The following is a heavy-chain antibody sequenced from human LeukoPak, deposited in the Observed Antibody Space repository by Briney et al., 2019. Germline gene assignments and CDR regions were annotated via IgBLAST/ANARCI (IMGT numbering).Heavy chain of an antibody. CDR3: ARDRVITFGGVIVPFDY. Sequence: GGSLGLSCAASGFIFSSYSMNWVRQAPGKGLEWVSYISSSGSTIYYADSVKGRFTISRDNAKNSLYLQMNSLRAEDTAVYYCARDRVITFGGVIVPFDYWGQGALVTVSS. CDR1: GFIFSSYS. D-gene: IGHD3-16*02. CDR2: ISSSGSTI. V-gene: IGHV3-48*01. J-gene: IGHJ4*02.